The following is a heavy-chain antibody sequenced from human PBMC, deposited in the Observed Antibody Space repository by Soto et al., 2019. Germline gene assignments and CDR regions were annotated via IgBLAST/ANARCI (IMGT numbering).Heavy chain of an antibody. CDR1: GGTFSSYA. V-gene: IGHV1-69*12. Sequence: QVQLVQSGAEVKKPGSSVKVSCKASGGTFSSYAISWVRQAPGQGLEWMGGIIPIFGTANYAQKFQGRVTITADESTSTAYMELSGLRSEDTAVYYCARDGDSSGYYLWVYWGQGTLVTVSS. D-gene: IGHD3-22*01. CDR2: IIPIFGTA. J-gene: IGHJ4*02. CDR3: ARDGDSSGYYLWVY.